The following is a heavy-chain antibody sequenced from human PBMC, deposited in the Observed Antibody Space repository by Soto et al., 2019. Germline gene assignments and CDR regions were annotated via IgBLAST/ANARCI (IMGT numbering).Heavy chain of an antibody. V-gene: IGHV1-69*12. CDR3: ATGSGMYYLSRLDY. CDR2: IIPISGTA. CDR1: GGTFSTYA. J-gene: IGHJ4*02. Sequence: QVQLVQSGAEVKKPGSSVKVSCKASGGTFSTYAINWVRQAPGQGLEWMGGIIPISGTANYAQRFQGRVTIIADESTSTAFMELTSLRSDDTAVYYCATGSGMYYLSRLDYWGQGTLVTVSS. D-gene: IGHD1-26*01.